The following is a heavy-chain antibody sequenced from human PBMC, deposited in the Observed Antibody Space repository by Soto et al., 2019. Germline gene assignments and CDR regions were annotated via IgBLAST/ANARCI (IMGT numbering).Heavy chain of an antibody. Sequence: GGSLRLSCAASGFTFSSYAMSWVRQAPGKGLEWVSAISGSGGSTYYADSVKGRFTISRDNSKNTLYLQMNSLRAEDTAVYYCANRLLPVDTAMVTYFDYWGQGTLVTVSS. J-gene: IGHJ4*02. CDR2: ISGSGGST. V-gene: IGHV3-23*01. CDR3: ANRLLPVDTAMVTYFDY. D-gene: IGHD5-18*01. CDR1: GFTFSSYA.